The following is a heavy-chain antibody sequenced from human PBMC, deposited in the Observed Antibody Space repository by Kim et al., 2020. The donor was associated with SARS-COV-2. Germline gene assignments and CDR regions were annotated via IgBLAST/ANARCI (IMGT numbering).Heavy chain of an antibody. CDR2: INTNTGNP. CDR1: GYTFTSYA. J-gene: IGHJ4*02. CDR3: ARAGGVWAVFWSGYYPFDY. D-gene: IGHD3-3*01. Sequence: ASVKVSCKASGYTFTSYAMNWVRQAPGQGLEWMGWINTNTGNPTYAQGFTGRFVFSLDTSVSTAYLQISSLKAEDTAVYYCARAGGVWAVFWSGYYPFDYWGKGTLVTVAS. V-gene: IGHV7-4-1*02.